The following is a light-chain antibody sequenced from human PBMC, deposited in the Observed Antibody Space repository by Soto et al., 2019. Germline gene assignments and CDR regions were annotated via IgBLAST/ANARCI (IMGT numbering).Light chain of an antibody. V-gene: IGKV3-11*01. CDR3: QQHDKWPLT. Sequence: IVSSQSPATLSLSPEERATLSCRASQSVTNSLAWYQQKPGQAPRLLVYDASNRATGIPTRFSGSGSGTDFTLTISNLEPEDFAVYYCQQHDKWPLTIGGGTKVDI. CDR2: DAS. J-gene: IGKJ4*01. CDR1: QSVTNS.